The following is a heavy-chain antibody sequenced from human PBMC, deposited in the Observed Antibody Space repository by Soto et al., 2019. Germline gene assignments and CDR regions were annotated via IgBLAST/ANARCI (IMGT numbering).Heavy chain of an antibody. V-gene: IGHV3-48*03. CDR1: GFIFSSYE. Sequence: PGGSLRLSCAASGFIFSSYEMNWVRQAPGKGLEWVAYISNSGSIIYYADSVKARFTVSRDNAKKSLYLQMKSLRAEDTAVYYCATDQLTYFYERSDAFDIWGQGTMVTVSS. D-gene: IGHD3-22*01. J-gene: IGHJ3*02. CDR3: ATDQLTYFYERSDAFDI. CDR2: ISNSGSII.